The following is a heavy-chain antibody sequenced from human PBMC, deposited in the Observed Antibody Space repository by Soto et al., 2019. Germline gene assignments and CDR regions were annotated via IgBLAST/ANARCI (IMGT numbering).Heavy chain of an antibody. CDR3: TTGAMIHVGVVH. CDR1: GFAFSDAW. CDR2: IKSKVDGETV. Sequence: EVRLVESGGGLVKPGGSLRLSCAASGFAFSDAWRSWVRQSPWTGLEWVGRIKSKVDGETVDHAAAVQGRFTISREDSKNTLYLQMTSLKTEDTGVYYCTTGAMIHVGVVHWGQGTLVTVSS. V-gene: IGHV3-15*07. J-gene: IGHJ4*02. D-gene: IGHD3-22*01.